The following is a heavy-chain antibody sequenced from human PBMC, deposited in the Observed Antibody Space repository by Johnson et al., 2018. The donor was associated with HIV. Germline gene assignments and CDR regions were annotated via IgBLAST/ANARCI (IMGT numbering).Heavy chain of an antibody. CDR1: GFIFDDYA. D-gene: IGHD1-7*01. CDR3: AKDIWKYLIHAFDI. V-gene: IGHV3-9*01. J-gene: IGHJ3*02. CDR2: ISWNSGTK. Sequence: VQLVESGGGLVQPGRSPRLSCAASGFIFDDYAMNWVRQAPGKGLEWVSGISWNSGTKAYADSVKGRITISRANAKNSLSLQMNCLRPEDKAVYYCAKDIWKYLIHAFDIWGQGTVVTVS.